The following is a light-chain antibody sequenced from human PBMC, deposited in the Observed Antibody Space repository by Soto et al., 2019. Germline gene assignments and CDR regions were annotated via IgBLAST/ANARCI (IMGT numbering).Light chain of an antibody. CDR2: WAS. V-gene: IGKV4-1*01. Sequence: DIVMTQSPDSLAASLGERATINCKSSQSVLYSSNNKNYLAWYQQKPGQPPKLLIYWASTRESGVPDRFSGSGSGTDFTLTISSLQAEDVAIYYCQQYYDIPRFGQGTKLEIK. J-gene: IGKJ2*03. CDR1: QSVLYSSNNKNY. CDR3: QQYYDIPR.